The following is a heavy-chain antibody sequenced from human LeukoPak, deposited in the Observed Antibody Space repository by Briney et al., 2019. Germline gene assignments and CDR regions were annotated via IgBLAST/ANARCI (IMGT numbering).Heavy chain of an antibody. CDR3: ARDRPSGWYISDYYFDY. V-gene: IGHV3-7*01. CDR1: GFTFSSHW. Sequence: GGSLRLSCAASGFTFSSHWMSWVRQAPGKGLEWVANIKQDGSEKYYVDSVKGRSTISRDNAKNSLYLQMNSLRAEDTAVYYCARDRPSGWYISDYYFDYWGQGTLVTVSS. CDR2: IKQDGSEK. D-gene: IGHD6-19*01. J-gene: IGHJ4*02.